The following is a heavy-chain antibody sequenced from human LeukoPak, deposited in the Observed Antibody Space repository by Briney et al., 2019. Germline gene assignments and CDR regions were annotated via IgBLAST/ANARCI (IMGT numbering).Heavy chain of an antibody. CDR3: AREKPELDY. J-gene: IGHJ4*02. Sequence: GGSLRLSCAASGFTFSSYEMNWVRQAPGKGLEWVSYISSSGSTIYYADSVKGRFTISRDNAKNSLYLQMKSLRVEDTAVYYCAREKPELDYWGQGTLVTVSS. CDR2: ISSSGSTI. CDR1: GFTFSSYE. V-gene: IGHV3-48*03.